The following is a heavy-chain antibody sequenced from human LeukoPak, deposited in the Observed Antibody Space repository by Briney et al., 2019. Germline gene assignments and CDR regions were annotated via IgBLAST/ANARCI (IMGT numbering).Heavy chain of an antibody. D-gene: IGHD5-18*01. CDR3: ARDLNYGYRIDY. V-gene: IGHV3-11*04. Sequence: PGGSLRLSCAASGFTFSDYYMSWIRQAPGKGLEWVSYISSSGSTIYYADSVKGRFTISRDNAKNSLYLQMNSLRAEDTAVYHCARDLNYGYRIDYWGQGTLVTVSS. CDR1: GFTFSDYY. CDR2: ISSSGSTI. J-gene: IGHJ4*02.